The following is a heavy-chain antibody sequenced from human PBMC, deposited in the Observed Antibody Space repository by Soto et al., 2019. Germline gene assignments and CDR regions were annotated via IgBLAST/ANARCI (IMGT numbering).Heavy chain of an antibody. V-gene: IGHV3-21*01. Sequence: EVQLVESGGGLVKPGGSLRLSCAASGFTFSAYSMTWVRQAPGKGLEWVSSISYSSSYIYYTDALKGRFTISRENAKNSLYLQMNSLRAEDTAVYYCAREDIFDYWGQGTLVTVSS. J-gene: IGHJ4*02. CDR1: GFTFSAYS. CDR3: AREDIFDY. CDR2: ISYSSSYI. D-gene: IGHD2-15*01.